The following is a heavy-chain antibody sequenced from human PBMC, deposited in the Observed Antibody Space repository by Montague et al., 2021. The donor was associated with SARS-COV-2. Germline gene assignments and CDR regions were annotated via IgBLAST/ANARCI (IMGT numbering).Heavy chain of an antibody. V-gene: IGHV4-34*01. CDR3: ASGGQHFNMLVVVMTGGECCFDY. J-gene: IGHJ4*02. D-gene: IGHD3-22*01. Sequence: SETLSLTCAVYGGSFGDSYWSWIRQPPGKGLEWIGEINHRGTSNYNPSPKSRVSISVDTSKNKFSLCLGYVTAADTAVYYCASGGQHFNMLVVVMTGGECCFDYWGQGTLVTVSS. CDR2: INHRGTS. CDR1: GGSFGDSY.